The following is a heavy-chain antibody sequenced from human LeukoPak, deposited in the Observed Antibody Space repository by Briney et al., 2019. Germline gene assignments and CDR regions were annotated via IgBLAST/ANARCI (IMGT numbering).Heavy chain of an antibody. CDR3: ARDLDY. V-gene: IGHV1-69*05. J-gene: IGHJ4*02. Sequence: GASVKVSCKASGYTFTSYDINWVRQATGQGLEWMGRIIPIFGTANYAQKFQGRVTITTDESTSTAYMELSSLRSEDTAVYYCARDLDYWGQGTLVTVSS. CDR1: GYTFTSYD. CDR2: IIPIFGTA.